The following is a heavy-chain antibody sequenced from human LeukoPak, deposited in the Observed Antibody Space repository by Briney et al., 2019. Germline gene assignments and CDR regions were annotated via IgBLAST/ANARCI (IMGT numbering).Heavy chain of an antibody. CDR3: ADSNYWYPVDY. D-gene: IGHD4-11*01. Sequence: GGSLRLSCAASGFTFSSYALSWVRQAPGKGLEWVSGITGSGGSTFYADSVKGRFTISRDNSKNTLYLEMNSLRAEDTAVYYCADSNYWYPVDYWGQGTLVTVSS. CDR1: GFTFSSYA. J-gene: IGHJ4*02. V-gene: IGHV3-23*01. CDR2: ITGSGGST.